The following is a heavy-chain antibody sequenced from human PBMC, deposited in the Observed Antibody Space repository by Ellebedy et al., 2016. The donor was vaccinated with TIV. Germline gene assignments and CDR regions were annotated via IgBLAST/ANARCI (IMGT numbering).Heavy chain of an antibody. CDR3: AKDKRPAAIGPYFDY. CDR1: GFTFDDYA. Sequence: SLKISCAASGFTFDDYAMHWVRQAPGKGLEWVSGISWNSGSIGYADSVKGRFTISRDNAKNSLYLQMNSLRTEDTALYYCAKDKRPAAIGPYFDYWGQGTLVTVSS. V-gene: IGHV3-9*01. J-gene: IGHJ4*02. CDR2: ISWNSGSI. D-gene: IGHD2-2*01.